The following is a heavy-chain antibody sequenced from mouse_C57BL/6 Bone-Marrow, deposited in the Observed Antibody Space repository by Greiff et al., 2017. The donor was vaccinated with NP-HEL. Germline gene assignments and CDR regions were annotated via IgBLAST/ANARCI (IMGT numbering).Heavy chain of an antibody. CDR1: GYTFTSYT. Sequence: VQLQQSGAELARPGASVKMSCKASGYTFTSYTMHWVKQRPGQGLEWIGYINPSSGYTKYNQKFKDKATLTADKSSSTAYMQLSSLTSEDSAVYYCAALYYYGSSAIYFDCWGQGTTLTVSS. V-gene: IGHV1-4*01. D-gene: IGHD1-1*01. J-gene: IGHJ2*01. CDR2: INPSSGYT. CDR3: AALYYYGSSAIYFDC.